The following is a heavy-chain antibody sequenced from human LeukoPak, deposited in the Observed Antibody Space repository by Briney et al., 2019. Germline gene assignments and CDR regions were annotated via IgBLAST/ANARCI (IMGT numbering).Heavy chain of an antibody. D-gene: IGHD3-22*01. CDR2: IIPIFGTA. CDR3: ARGGHYYYDSSGYYF. CDR1: GYTFTSYG. V-gene: IGHV1-69*06. J-gene: IGHJ4*02. Sequence: ASVKVSCKASGYTFTSYGISWVRQAPGQGLEWMGGIIPIFGTANYAQKFQGRVTITADKSTSTAYMELSSLRSEDAAVYYCARGGHYYYDSSGYYFWGQGTLVTVSS.